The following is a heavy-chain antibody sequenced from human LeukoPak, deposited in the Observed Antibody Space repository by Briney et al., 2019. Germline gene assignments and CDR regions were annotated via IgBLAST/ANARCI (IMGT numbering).Heavy chain of an antibody. V-gene: IGHV4-39*01. CDR2: IYYSGST. J-gene: IGHJ4*02. Sequence: SETLSLTCTVSGGSIISSSYYWGWIRQPPGKGLEWIGSIYYSGSTYYNPSLKSRVTISVDTSKNQFSLKLSSVTAADTAVYYCASATWYYDFWSGYLSHGFDNWGQGTLVTVSS. D-gene: IGHD3-3*01. CDR1: GGSIISSSYY. CDR3: ASATWYYDFWSGYLSHGFDN.